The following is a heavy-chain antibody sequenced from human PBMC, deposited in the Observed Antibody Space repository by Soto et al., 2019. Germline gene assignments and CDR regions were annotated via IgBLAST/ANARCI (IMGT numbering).Heavy chain of an antibody. J-gene: IGHJ6*02. V-gene: IGHV4-31*03. CDR1: GGSISSGGYY. Sequence: QVQLPESGPGLVKPSQTLSLTCTVSGGSISSGGYYWSWIRQHPGKVLEWIGYIYSSGSTYYNPSLKSRVTISVDTSKNQFSLKLSSVTAADTAVYYCARDGYRRPNYGMDVWGQGTTVTVSS. CDR2: IYSSGST. D-gene: IGHD2-2*03. CDR3: ARDGYRRPNYGMDV.